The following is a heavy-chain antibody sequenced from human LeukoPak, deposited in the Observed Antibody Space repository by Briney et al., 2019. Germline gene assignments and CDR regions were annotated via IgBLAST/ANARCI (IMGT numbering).Heavy chain of an antibody. CDR1: GGSISSSSYY. D-gene: IGHD3-16*02. CDR3: ARSRIMITFGGVIAFDY. Sequence: SETVSLTCTVSGGSISSSSYYWGWIRQPPGKGLEWIGSIYYSGSTYYNPSLKSRVTISVDTSKNQFSLKLSSVTAADTAVYYCARSRIMITFGGVIAFDYWGQGTLVTVSS. J-gene: IGHJ4*02. CDR2: IYYSGST. V-gene: IGHV4-39*07.